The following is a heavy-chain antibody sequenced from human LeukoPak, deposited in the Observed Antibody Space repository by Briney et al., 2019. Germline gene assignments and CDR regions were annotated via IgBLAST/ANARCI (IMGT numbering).Heavy chain of an antibody. D-gene: IGHD2-15*01. J-gene: IGHJ6*03. CDR3: ARNGPGGGYDNYYMDV. V-gene: IGHV4-4*07. Sequence: SETLSLTCSVSGGSISSYYWSWTRQPAGRGLGWVGRIYTNGVTIYNPSLSSRVTMSVDTSKNQFSLKVSSVTAADTDVYYCARNGPGGGYDNYYMDVWGKGTTVTVSS. CDR1: GGSISSYY. CDR2: IYTNGVT.